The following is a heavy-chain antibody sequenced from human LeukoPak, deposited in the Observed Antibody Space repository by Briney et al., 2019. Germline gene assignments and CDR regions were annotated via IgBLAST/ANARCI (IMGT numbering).Heavy chain of an antibody. CDR1: GGSISSSSYY. CDR3: ARPLEGGWFDP. V-gene: IGHV4-39*01. J-gene: IGHJ5*02. Sequence: SETLSLTCTVSGGSISSSSYYWGWLRQPPGKGLEWIGSIYYSGSTYYNPSLKSRVTISVDTSKNQFSLKLSSVTAADTAVYYCARPLEGGWFDPWGQGTLVTVSS. CDR2: IYYSGST. D-gene: IGHD1-1*01.